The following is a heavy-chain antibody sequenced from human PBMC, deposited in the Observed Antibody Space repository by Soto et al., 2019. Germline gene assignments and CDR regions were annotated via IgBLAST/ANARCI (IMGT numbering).Heavy chain of an antibody. CDR1: GFTFSRYS. CDR3: SRAPFDSSGYFAY. J-gene: IGHJ4*02. D-gene: IGHD3-22*01. CDR2: ISYDETNE. Sequence: GGSLRLSCAASGFTFSRYSMHWVRQPPGKGLEWVAAISYDETNESYADSVKGRFTISRDNSKNTMFLQINSLRPEDTAVYFCSRAPFDSSGYFAYWGQGTLVTVSS. V-gene: IGHV3-30-3*01.